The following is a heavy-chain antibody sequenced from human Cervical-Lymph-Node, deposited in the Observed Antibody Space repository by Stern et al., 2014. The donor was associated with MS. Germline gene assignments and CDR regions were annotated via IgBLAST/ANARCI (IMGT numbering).Heavy chain of an antibody. D-gene: IGHD3-10*01. Sequence: VHLVESGGGVVQPGRSLRLSCAASGFTFSSYAMHWVRQAPGKALEWVAVISYDGSNKYYADSVKGRFTISRDNSKNTLYLQMNSLRAEDTAVYYCARDPHYYGSGSNYWGQGTLVTVSS. J-gene: IGHJ4*02. CDR1: GFTFSSYA. CDR2: ISYDGSNK. V-gene: IGHV3-30*04. CDR3: ARDPHYYGSGSNY.